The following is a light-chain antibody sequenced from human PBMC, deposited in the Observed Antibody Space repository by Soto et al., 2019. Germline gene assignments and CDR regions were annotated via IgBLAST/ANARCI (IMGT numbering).Light chain of an antibody. CDR3: QESHST. V-gene: IGKV1-39*01. CDR2: AAS. J-gene: IGKJ2*01. Sequence: DAQMTQSPSSLSASVGDSVTITCRASQSIGTYLDWYQHKPGKAPKLLIYAASSLQSRVPSMFSGSGSGTDFTLTISSLQPEDFATYYCQESHSTFGQGTKLEIK. CDR1: QSIGTY.